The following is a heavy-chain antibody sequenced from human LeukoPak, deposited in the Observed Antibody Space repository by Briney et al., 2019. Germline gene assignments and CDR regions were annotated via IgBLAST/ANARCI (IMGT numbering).Heavy chain of an antibody. J-gene: IGHJ5*02. D-gene: IGHD6-19*01. Sequence: ASVKVYCKASGYTFTVYYMHWVRQAPGQGLEWMGIINPSGGSTSYAQKFQGRVTMTRDTSTSTVYMELSSLRSEDTAVYYCARDKIPSSGWYRGNNWFDPWGQGTLVTVSS. CDR3: ARDKIPSSGWYRGNNWFDP. CDR2: INPSGGST. CDR1: GYTFTVYY. V-gene: IGHV1-46*01.